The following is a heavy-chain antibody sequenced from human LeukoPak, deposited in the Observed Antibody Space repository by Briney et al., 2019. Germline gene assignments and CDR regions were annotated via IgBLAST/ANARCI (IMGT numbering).Heavy chain of an antibody. CDR1: GGSISSYY. J-gene: IGHJ5*02. Sequence: SETLSLTCTVAGGSISSYYWSWIRQPPGKGLGWMGYVYYSGSTNYNPSLKSRVTISADTSKNQSSLKLSSVTAADTAVYYCARQPSYYYDSSVNWFDPWGQGTLVTVSS. CDR2: VYYSGST. CDR3: ARQPSYYYDSSVNWFDP. V-gene: IGHV4-59*01. D-gene: IGHD3-22*01.